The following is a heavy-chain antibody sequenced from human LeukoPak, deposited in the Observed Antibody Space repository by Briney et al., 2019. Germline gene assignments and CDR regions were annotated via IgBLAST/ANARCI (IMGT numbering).Heavy chain of an antibody. V-gene: IGHV1-2*02. CDR1: GYTFTGYY. CDR3: ARELVYYYDSSGSKFDP. D-gene: IGHD3-22*01. J-gene: IGHJ5*02. Sequence: ASVKVSCKASGYTFTGYYMHWVRQAPGQGLAWMGWINPNSGGTNYAQKFQGRVTMTRDTSISTAYMELSRLRSDDTAVYYCARELVYYYDSSGSKFDPWGQGTLVTVSS. CDR2: INPNSGGT.